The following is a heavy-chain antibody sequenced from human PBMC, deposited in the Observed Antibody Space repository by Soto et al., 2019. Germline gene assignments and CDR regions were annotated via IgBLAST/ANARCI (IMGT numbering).Heavy chain of an antibody. CDR3: STIPCHHRDYYYYDGVDV. J-gene: IGHJ6*02. V-gene: IGHV1-69*01. CDR2: IVPSFGRP. CDR1: GFNFNNYA. D-gene: IGHD2-2*01. Sequence: QVQLAQSGAEMKKPGSSVKVSCKASGFNFNNYALNWVRQAPGQGLEWIGGIVPSFGRPHYAENLRGSVTFPADEVSDTAFLELSSLTFEDTATYFCSTIPCHHRDYYYYDGVDVWGQGTTVIVSS.